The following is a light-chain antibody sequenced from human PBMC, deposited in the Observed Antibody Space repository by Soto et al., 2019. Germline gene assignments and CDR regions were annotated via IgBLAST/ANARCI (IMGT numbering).Light chain of an antibody. CDR2: AVT. Sequence: QSALTQPASVSGSPGQSVTISCAGTSGDVGGYNYVSWYQQHPSKAPKLMIHAVTNRPSGVSNRFSGSKSGNTASLTISSLQAEDEADYYCCSYTGASTYVFGTGTKLTVL. CDR1: SGDVGGYNY. CDR3: CSYTGASTYV. V-gene: IGLV2-14*01. J-gene: IGLJ1*01.